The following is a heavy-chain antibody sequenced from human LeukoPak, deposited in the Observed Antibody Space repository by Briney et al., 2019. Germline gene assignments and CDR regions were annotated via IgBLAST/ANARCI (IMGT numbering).Heavy chain of an antibody. V-gene: IGHV3-48*03. D-gene: IGHD5-18*01. CDR2: ISGSGSSR. CDR3: ARGFSGYTYGPDY. Sequence: GGSLRLSCAASGFTFSSYEMNWVRQAPGKGREWVSYISGSGSSRYYADSVKGRFTISRDNAKNSLYLQMNSLRAEDTAVYYCARGFSGYTYGPDYWGQGTLVTVSS. J-gene: IGHJ4*02. CDR1: GFTFSSYE.